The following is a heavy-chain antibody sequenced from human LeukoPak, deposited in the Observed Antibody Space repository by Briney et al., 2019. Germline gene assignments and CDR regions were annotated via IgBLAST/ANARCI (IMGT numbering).Heavy chain of an antibody. J-gene: IGHJ5*02. Sequence: GGSLRLSCAASGFTFSSYWMHWVRQTPGKGLMWVSRIESDGSTIYADSVKDRFTISRDNGKNTVYLQMNSLRGDDTAMYYCPRAVTYFYGSVTYDWFDPWGQGTLVTVSS. CDR1: GFTFSSYW. CDR2: IESDGST. D-gene: IGHD3-10*01. V-gene: IGHV3-74*01. CDR3: PRAVTYFYGSVTYDWFDP.